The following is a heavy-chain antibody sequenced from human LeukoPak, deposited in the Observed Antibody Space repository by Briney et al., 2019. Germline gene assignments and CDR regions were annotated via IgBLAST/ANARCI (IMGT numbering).Heavy chain of an antibody. J-gene: IGHJ6*02. CDR1: GFTFSSYG. Sequence: GGSLRLSCAASGFTFSSYGMHWVRQAPGKGLEWVAVISYDGSNKYYADSVKGRFTISRDNSKNTLYLQMNSLRAEDTAVYYCARVLYDRNYYYGMDVWGQGTTVTVSS. CDR3: ARVLYDRNYYYGMDV. V-gene: IGHV3-30*03. CDR2: ISYDGSNK. D-gene: IGHD3-22*01.